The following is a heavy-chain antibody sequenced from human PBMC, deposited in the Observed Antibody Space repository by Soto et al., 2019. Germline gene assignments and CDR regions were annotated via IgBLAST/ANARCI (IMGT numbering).Heavy chain of an antibody. CDR2: INQDGSEK. D-gene: IGHD1-26*01. CDR3: SGGVGDAF. Sequence: EVHLVESGGGLVQTGGSLRLSCAIFESTVSRDWMNWVRQAPGKGLEWVAHINQDGSEKYYVDSVKGRFTISRDNAQKSLYLPMNSLRPADTAMYYCSGGVGDAFWGQGTLVTVSS. CDR1: ESTVSRDW. J-gene: IGHJ4*02. V-gene: IGHV3-7*04.